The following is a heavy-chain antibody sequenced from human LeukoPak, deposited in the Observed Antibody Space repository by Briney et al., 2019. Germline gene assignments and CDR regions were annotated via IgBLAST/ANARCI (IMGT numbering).Heavy chain of an antibody. CDR1: GYNFKKYW. CDR3: VGRLGYCSGGRCFPDAFDI. V-gene: IGHV5-51*01. CDR2: MYPDESDATSDT. Sequence: GESLKISCKASGYNFKKYWIGWVRQMPGKGLEWMGIMYPDESDATSDTKYSPSFQGQVTMSADKSISTAYLEWRSLAASDTAIYYCVGRLGYCSGGRCFPDAFDIWGQGTKVTVSS. J-gene: IGHJ3*02. D-gene: IGHD2-15*01.